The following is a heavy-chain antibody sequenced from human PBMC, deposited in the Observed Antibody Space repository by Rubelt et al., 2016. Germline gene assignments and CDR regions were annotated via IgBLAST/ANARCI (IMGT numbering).Heavy chain of an antibody. CDR1: GGTFSSYA. CDR2: IIPIFGTA. Sequence: QVQLVQSGAEVKKPGSSVKVSCKASGGTFSSYAISWVRQAPGPGLEWMGGIIPIFGTANYSQKFQGRVTITAEESTSTAYMELSSLRSEDTAVYYCATGGDFGVVIPNWFDPWGQGTLVTVSS. J-gene: IGHJ5*02. CDR3: ATGGDFGVVIPNWFDP. D-gene: IGHD3-3*01. V-gene: IGHV1-69*01.